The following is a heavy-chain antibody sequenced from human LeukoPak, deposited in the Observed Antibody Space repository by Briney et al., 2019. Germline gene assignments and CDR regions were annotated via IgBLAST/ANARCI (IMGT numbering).Heavy chain of an antibody. CDR2: IYSGGST. CDR1: GFTVSSSY. D-gene: IGHD5-18*01. V-gene: IGHV3-66*01. CDR3: ARYRYSYGYLRPHARENWFDP. J-gene: IGHJ5*02. Sequence: GGSLRLSCAASGFTVSSSYMSWVRQAPGKGLEWVSVIYSGGSTYYADSVKGRFTISRDNSKNTLYLQMNSLRAEDTAVYYCARYRYSYGYLRPHARENWFDPWGQGTLVTVSS.